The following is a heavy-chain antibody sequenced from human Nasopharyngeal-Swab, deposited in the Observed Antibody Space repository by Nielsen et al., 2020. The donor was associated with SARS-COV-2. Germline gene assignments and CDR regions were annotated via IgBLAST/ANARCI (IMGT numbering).Heavy chain of an antibody. D-gene: IGHD5-18*01. Sequence: WVRQAPGQGLEWMGWMNPNSGNTGYAQKFQGRVTMTRNTSISTAYMELSSLRSEDTAVYYCARAGKIQLWFNSLYYFDYWGQGTQVTVSS. J-gene: IGHJ4*02. CDR2: MNPNSGNT. V-gene: IGHV1-8*01. CDR3: ARAGKIQLWFNSLYYFDY.